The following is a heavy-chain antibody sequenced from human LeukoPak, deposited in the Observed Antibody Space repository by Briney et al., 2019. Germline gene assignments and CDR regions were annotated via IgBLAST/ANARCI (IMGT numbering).Heavy chain of an antibody. CDR1: GYTFSSYE. Sequence: ASVKVSCKTSGYTFSSYEINWVRQATGQGLEWMGWMNPNSGNTGYAQKFQGRVTMTRNTSISTAYMELSSLRSEDTAVYYCARGDLFTVPYDYWGQGTLVTVSS. D-gene: IGHD4-17*01. V-gene: IGHV1-8*01. CDR2: MNPNSGNT. CDR3: ARGDLFTVPYDY. J-gene: IGHJ4*02.